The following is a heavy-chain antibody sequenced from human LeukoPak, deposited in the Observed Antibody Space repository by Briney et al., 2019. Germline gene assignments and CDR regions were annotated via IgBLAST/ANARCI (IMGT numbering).Heavy chain of an antibody. J-gene: IGHJ4*02. CDR3: ARAETYYDFLTGYDY. D-gene: IGHD3-9*01. Sequence: PSETLSLTCTVSGGSISSYYWSWIRQPPGKGLEWIGYIYYSGSTNYNPSLKSRVTISVDTSKNQFSLKLSSVTAADTAVYYCARAETYYDFLTGYDYWGQGTLVTVSS. V-gene: IGHV4-59*01. CDR1: GGSISSYY. CDR2: IYYSGST.